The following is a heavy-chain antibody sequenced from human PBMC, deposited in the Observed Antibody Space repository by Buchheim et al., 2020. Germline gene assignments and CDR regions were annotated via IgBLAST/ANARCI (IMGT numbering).Heavy chain of an antibody. CDR1: GYSFTSYW. CDR3: AIHSASGYQLGGSWYFDL. D-gene: IGHD3-22*01. CDR2: IDPSDSYT. V-gene: IGHV5-10-1*03. Sequence: EVQLVQSGAGVKKPGESLRISCKGSGYSFTSYWISWVRQMPGKGLEWMGRIDPSDSYTNYSPSFQGHVTISADKSISTAYPQWSSLKASDTAMYYCAIHSASGYQLGGSWYFDLWGRGTL. J-gene: IGHJ2*01.